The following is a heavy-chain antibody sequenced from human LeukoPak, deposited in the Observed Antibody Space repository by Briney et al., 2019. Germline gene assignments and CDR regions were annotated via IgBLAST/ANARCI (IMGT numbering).Heavy chain of an antibody. J-gene: IGHJ3*02. V-gene: IGHV3-20*04. CDR2: INWNGGST. CDR1: GFTFDDYG. CDR3: ASIGGSYLSVVGNDAFDI. Sequence: GGSLRLSCAASGFTFDDYGMSWVRQAPGKGLEWVSGINWNGGSTGYADSVKGRFTISRDNAKNSLYLQMNSLRADDTAVYYCASIGGSYLSVVGNDAFDIWGQGTMVTVSS. D-gene: IGHD1-26*01.